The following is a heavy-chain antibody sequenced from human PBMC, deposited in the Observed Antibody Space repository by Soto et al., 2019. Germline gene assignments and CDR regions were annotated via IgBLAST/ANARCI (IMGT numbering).Heavy chain of an antibody. CDR3: ALRSCSRTTCPPLNSYFYKDV. Sequence: SGGSLRLSCAASGFTFSNYAMTWVRQAPGKGLEWVSGISGSGGTTFYAGSVKGRFAISRDNSKDTLYLQMSSLRAEDTAVYYCALRSCSRTTCPPLNSYFYKDVWGKGTTVTVSS. CDR2: ISGSGGTT. D-gene: IGHD2-2*01. CDR1: GFTFSNYA. V-gene: IGHV3-23*01. J-gene: IGHJ6*03.